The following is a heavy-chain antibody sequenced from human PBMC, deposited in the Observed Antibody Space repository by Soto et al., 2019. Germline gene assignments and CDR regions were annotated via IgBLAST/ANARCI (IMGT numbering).Heavy chain of an antibody. CDR2: INHSGYT. V-gene: IGHV4-34*01. CDR1: GGSFRGYY. CDR3: ARLGFCSGDSCTRDY. J-gene: IGHJ4*02. D-gene: IGHD2-15*01. Sequence: QVQLQQWGAGLLKPSETLSLTCAVYGGSFRGYYWSWIRQPPGKGLEWLAEINHSGYTNYNPSLKSRVTISVDTSKNQFSLKLRYVIAADTAVYFCARLGFCSGDSCTRDYWGQGTLVTVSS.